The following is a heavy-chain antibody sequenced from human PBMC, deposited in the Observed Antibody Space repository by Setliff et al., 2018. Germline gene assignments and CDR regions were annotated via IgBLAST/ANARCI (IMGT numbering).Heavy chain of an antibody. V-gene: IGHV4-39*07. CDR1: GGSISSSSYY. Sequence: PSETLSLTCTVSGGSISSSSYYWGWIRQPPGKGLEWIGSIYYSWSTYYNPSLKSRVTISVDTSKNQFSLKLSSVTASDTAVYYCASVVEDYYVSSGYFLPSYYFNYWGQGTLVTVSS. D-gene: IGHD3-22*01. CDR2: IYYSWST. CDR3: ASVVEDYYVSSGYFLPSYYFNY. J-gene: IGHJ4*02.